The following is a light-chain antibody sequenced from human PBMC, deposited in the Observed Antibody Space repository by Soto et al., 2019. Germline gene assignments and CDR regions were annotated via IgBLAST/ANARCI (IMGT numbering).Light chain of an antibody. CDR2: DAS. V-gene: IGKV3-11*01. J-gene: IGKJ3*01. CDR1: QSVSSY. Sequence: EIVLTQSPATLSLSPGERATLSCRASQSVSSYLAWYQQKPGQAPRLLIYDASNRATGIPARFSGSGSGTDINLTISSLEPEDFAVYYCQQRSNWPPTFGPGTKVDIK. CDR3: QQRSNWPPT.